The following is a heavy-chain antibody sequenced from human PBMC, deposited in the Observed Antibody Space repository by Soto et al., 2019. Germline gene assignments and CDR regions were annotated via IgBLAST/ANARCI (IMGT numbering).Heavy chain of an antibody. Sequence: SQTLSLTCAISGDSVSSNSAAWNWIRQSPSRGLEWLGRTYYRSKWYNDYAVSVKSRVTINPDTSKNQFSLQLNSVTPEDTAVYYCARDQWLVGCGAFDIWGQGTMVTVSS. CDR2: TYYRSKWYN. V-gene: IGHV6-1*01. CDR1: GDSVSSNSAA. D-gene: IGHD6-19*01. J-gene: IGHJ3*02. CDR3: ARDQWLVGCGAFDI.